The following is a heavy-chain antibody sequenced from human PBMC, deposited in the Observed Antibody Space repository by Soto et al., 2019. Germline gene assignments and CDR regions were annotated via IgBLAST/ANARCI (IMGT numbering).Heavy chain of an antibody. CDR2: ISAYNGNT. CDR1: GYTFTSYG. Sequence: QVQLVQSGAEVKKPGASVKVSCKASGYTFTSYGISWVRQAPGQGLEWMGWISAYNGNTNYEEKLQGRVTMTTDTTTSRAYIELRSLRSDDTAVYYCARDQGSYDYGGNPPDYWGQGSLVTVSS. D-gene: IGHD4-17*01. V-gene: IGHV1-18*01. CDR3: ARDQGSYDYGGNPPDY. J-gene: IGHJ4*02.